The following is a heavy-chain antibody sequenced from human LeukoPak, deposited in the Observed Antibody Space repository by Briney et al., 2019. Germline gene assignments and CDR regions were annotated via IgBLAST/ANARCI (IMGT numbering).Heavy chain of an antibody. Sequence: GGSLRLSCEASGFTFNTYSMNWARQAPGKGLEWVSSIDSSGGYMFYADSVKGRFIISRDNAKDPLYLQMNSLRVEDTAVYYCLRGDRRDYWGQGTLVTVSS. CDR3: LRGDRRDY. CDR1: GFTFNTYS. CDR2: IDSSGGYM. J-gene: IGHJ4*02. V-gene: IGHV3-21*06.